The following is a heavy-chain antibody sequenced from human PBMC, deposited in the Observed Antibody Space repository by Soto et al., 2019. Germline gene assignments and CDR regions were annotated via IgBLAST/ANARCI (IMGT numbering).Heavy chain of an antibody. CDR1: GFTFSTFG. J-gene: IGHJ6*02. CDR2: ISYDGNNK. V-gene: IGHV3-30*18. Sequence: QLVESGGGVVPPGASLRLSCAASGFTFSTFGMHWVCQTPGKGLEWVAVISYDGNNKVYADSVKGRFTISRDNFKNTVDLVMNNLKVDDTAVYYCAKDLQAYGDYDYYCSGLDVWGQGATVSVSS. CDR3: AKDLQAYGDYDYYCSGLDV. D-gene: IGHD4-17*01.